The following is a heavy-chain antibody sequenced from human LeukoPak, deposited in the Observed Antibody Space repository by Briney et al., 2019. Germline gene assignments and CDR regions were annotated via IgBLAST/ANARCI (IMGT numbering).Heavy chain of an antibody. V-gene: IGHV1-18*01. CDR3: ARVGCSSTSCLGAYDY. CDR2: ISAYNGNT. Sequence: ASVKVSCKASGYTFTSYDINWVRQATGQGLEWMGWISAYNGNTNYAQKLQGRVTMTTDTSTSTAYMELRSLRSDDTAVYYCARVGCSSTSCLGAYDYWGQGTLVTVSS. CDR1: GYTFTSYD. J-gene: IGHJ4*02. D-gene: IGHD2-2*01.